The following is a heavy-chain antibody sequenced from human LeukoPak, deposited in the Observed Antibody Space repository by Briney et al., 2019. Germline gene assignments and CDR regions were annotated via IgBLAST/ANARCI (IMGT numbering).Heavy chain of an antibody. CDR1: GFTFSDYY. V-gene: IGHV3-11*01. J-gene: IGHJ3*02. Sequence: GGSLRLSCAASGFTFSDYYMSWIRQAPGKGLEWVSYISSSGSTIYYADSVKGRFTISRDNAKNSLYLQMNSLRAEDTAVYYCAKDASFRVSLAFDIWGQGTMVTVSS. CDR2: ISSSGSTI. D-gene: IGHD3-10*01. CDR3: AKDASFRVSLAFDI.